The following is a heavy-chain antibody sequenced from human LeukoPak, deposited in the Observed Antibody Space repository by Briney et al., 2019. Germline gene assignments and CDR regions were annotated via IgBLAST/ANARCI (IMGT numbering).Heavy chain of an antibody. CDR2: INPNSGGT. CDR3: ARDIAAGYNWFDP. D-gene: IGHD6-13*01. V-gene: IGHV1-2*02. J-gene: IGHJ5*02. Sequence: ASVKVSCKASGYTFTGYYMHWVRQAPGQGLEWMGWINPNSGGTNYAQKFQGRVTMTRDMSTSTVYMELSSLRSEDTAVYYCARDIAAGYNWFDPWGQGTLVTVSS. CDR1: GYTFTGYY.